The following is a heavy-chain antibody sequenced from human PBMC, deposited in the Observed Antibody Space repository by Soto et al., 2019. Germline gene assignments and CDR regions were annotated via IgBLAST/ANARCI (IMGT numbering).Heavy chain of an antibody. V-gene: IGHV3-23*01. Sequence: EVQLLESGGGLVQPGGSLRLSCAASGFAFSSCAMTWVRQAPGKGLEWVSSISNSGGATFYADSVKGRFTVSRENSKNTLYLQMNSLRTEDTALYYCAKELSYNSGRPFDYWGQGTLVTVFS. CDR3: AKELSYNSGRPFDY. CDR2: ISNSGGAT. CDR1: GFAFSSCA. D-gene: IGHD3-10*01. J-gene: IGHJ4*02.